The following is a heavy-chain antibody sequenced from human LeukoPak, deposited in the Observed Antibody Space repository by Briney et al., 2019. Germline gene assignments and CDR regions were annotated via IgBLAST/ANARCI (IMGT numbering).Heavy chain of an antibody. CDR3: ARSNSGSYYHFDY. CDR2: INPNSGGT. D-gene: IGHD1-26*01. J-gene: IGHJ4*02. Sequence: ASVKVSCKASGYTFTGYYMHWVRQAPGQGLEWMGWINPNSGGTNYAQKFQGRVTMTRDTSISTAYMELSRLRSDDTAVYYCARSNSGSYYHFDYWGQGTVVTVSS. CDR1: GYTFTGYY. V-gene: IGHV1-2*02.